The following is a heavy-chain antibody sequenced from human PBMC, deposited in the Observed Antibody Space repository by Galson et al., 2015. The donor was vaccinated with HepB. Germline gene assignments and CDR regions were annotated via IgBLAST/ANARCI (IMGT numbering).Heavy chain of an antibody. Sequence: SVKVSCKASGGTFSSYAISWVRQAPGQGLEWMGGIIPIFGTANYAQKFQGRVTITADESTSTAYMELSSLRSEDTAVYYCARGPTNIYGDHYYMDVWGKGTTVTVSS. D-gene: IGHD4-17*01. V-gene: IGHV1-69*13. J-gene: IGHJ6*03. CDR3: ARGPTNIYGDHYYMDV. CDR2: IIPIFGTA. CDR1: GGTFSSYA.